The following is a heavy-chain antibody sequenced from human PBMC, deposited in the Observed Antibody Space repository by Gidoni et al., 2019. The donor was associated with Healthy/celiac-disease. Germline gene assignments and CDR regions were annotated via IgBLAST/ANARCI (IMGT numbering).Heavy chain of an antibody. D-gene: IGHD1-26*01. CDR1: GFTFYDSA. CDR2: ISWNSGSI. J-gene: IGHJ6*03. Sequence: EVQLVESGGGLVQPGRSLRLSCAASGFTFYDSAMHWVRQAPGKGLEWGLGISWNSGSIGDADSVKGRFTISRDNAKTSLYLQMNSLRAEDTALYYCAKDRGSGSYSYYYYMDVWGKGTTVTVSS. V-gene: IGHV3-9*01. CDR3: AKDRGSGSYSYYYYMDV.